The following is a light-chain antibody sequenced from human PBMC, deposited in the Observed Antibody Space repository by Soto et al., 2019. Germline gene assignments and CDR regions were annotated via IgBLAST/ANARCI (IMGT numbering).Light chain of an antibody. CDR2: GAS. CDR1: QSVSNS. Sequence: EIVLTQSPGTLSLSPGEKATLSCRASQSVSNSLAWYQQKPGQAPRLLIYGASTRLTGIPYRFSGVGSGTEFTLTISRLDPEDFAVYSCQQYANSPRTFGQGTKVEVK. CDR3: QQYANSPRT. J-gene: IGKJ1*01. V-gene: IGKV3-20*01.